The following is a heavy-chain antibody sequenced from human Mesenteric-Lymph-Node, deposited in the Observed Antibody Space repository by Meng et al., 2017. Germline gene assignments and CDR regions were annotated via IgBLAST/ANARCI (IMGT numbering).Heavy chain of an antibody. CDR1: GASVSSNSAA. V-gene: IGHV6-1*01. Sequence: VQVRQSGPGHATPAQTFCRPYDVSGASVSSNSAAWNWIRQAPSRGLEWLGRTYYRSKWSTNYAVSMKSRITIDPDTSKNQFSLQLNSVTPEDTAVYYCASWRYDYWGQGTLVTVSS. J-gene: IGHJ4*02. D-gene: IGHD1-26*01. CDR3: ASWRYDY. CDR2: TYYRSKWST.